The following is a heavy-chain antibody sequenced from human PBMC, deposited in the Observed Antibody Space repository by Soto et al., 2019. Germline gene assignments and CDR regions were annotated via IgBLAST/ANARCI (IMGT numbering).Heavy chain of an antibody. V-gene: IGHV1-18*01. J-gene: IGHJ4*02. D-gene: IGHD3-22*01. CDR1: GYTFTRYG. CDR2: ISAYNGNT. Sequence: ASGKVSCKASGYTFTRYGISWVRQAPGQGLEWMGWISAYNGNTNYAQKLQGRVTMTTDTSTSTAYMELRSLRSDDTAVYYCARALLYYYDSSGPVSDYWGQETLVPVSS. CDR3: ARALLYYYDSSGPVSDY.